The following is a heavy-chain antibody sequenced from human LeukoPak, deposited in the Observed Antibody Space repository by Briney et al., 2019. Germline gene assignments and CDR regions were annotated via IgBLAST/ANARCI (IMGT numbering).Heavy chain of an antibody. CDR2: IYHSGST. CDR3: ARLSVANTMVRGYYGMDV. CDR1: GGSISSSNW. V-gene: IGHV4-4*02. J-gene: IGHJ6*02. Sequence: PSETLSLTCAVSGGSISSSNWWSWVRQPPGKGLEWIGEIYHSGSTNYNPSPKSRVTISVDKSKNQFSLKLSSVTAADTAVYYCARLSVANTMVRGYYGMDVWGQGTTVTVSS. D-gene: IGHD3-10*01.